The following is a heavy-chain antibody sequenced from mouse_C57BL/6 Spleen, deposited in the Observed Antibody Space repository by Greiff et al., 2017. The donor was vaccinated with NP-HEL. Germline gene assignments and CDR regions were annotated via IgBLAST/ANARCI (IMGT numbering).Heavy chain of an antibody. D-gene: IGHD1-1*01. CDR1: GYSITSGYY. J-gene: IGHJ4*01. CDR3: ARDLAYYGSYYYAMDY. Sequence: EVKLQESGPGLVKPSQSLSLTCSVTGYSITSGYYWNWIRQFPGNKLEWMGYISYDGSNNYNPSLKNRISITRDTSKNQFFLKLNSVTTEDTATYYCARDLAYYGSYYYAMDYWGQGTSVTVSS. CDR2: ISYDGSN. V-gene: IGHV3-6*01.